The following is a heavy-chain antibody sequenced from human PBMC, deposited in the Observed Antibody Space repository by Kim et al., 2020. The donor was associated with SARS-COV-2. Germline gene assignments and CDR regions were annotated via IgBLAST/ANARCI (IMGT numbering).Heavy chain of an antibody. J-gene: IGHJ4*02. Sequence: KGRFTISRDNAKNSLYLQMNSLRDEDTAVYYCAGDIGILGIAAAGYFDYWGQGTLVTVSS. CDR3: AGDIGILGIAAAGYFDY. D-gene: IGHD6-13*01. V-gene: IGHV3-48*02.